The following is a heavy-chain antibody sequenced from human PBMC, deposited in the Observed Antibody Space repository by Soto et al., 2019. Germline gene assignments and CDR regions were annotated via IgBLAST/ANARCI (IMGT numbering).Heavy chain of an antibody. D-gene: IGHD6-13*01. V-gene: IGHV3-74*01. CDR3: ARDKGTGIAAAGIYYYYYGMDV. J-gene: IGHJ6*02. CDR1: GFTFSSYW. Sequence: EVQLVESGGGLVQPGGSLRLSCAASGFTFSSYWMHWVRQAPGKGLVWVSRINSDGSSTSYADSVKGRFTISRVNAKNTLYLQMNSLRAEDTAVYYCARDKGTGIAAAGIYYYYYGMDVWGQGTTVTVSS. CDR2: INSDGSST.